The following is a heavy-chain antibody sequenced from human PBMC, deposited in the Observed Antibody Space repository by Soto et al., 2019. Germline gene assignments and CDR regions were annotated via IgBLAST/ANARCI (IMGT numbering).Heavy chain of an antibody. CDR2: INHSGST. J-gene: IGHJ3*02. Sequence: SETLSLTCAVYVGSFSGYYWSWIRQPPGRGLQWIGEINHSGSTKYNPSLESRVTISVDTSKNQFSLKLSSVTAADTAVYYCARYCSSTSCPGGASDSWGQGPMVTVSS. CDR1: VGSFSGYY. CDR3: ARYCSSTSCPGGASDS. D-gene: IGHD2-2*01. V-gene: IGHV4-34*01.